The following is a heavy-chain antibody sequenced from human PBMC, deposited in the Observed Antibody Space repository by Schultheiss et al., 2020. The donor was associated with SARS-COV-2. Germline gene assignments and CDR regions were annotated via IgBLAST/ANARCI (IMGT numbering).Heavy chain of an antibody. V-gene: IGHV4-30-2*01. CDR1: GGSISSGGYS. J-gene: IGHJ3*02. D-gene: IGHD1-20*01. CDR3: ARVRRFITGTTPLCAFDI. Sequence: SETLSLTCAVSGGSISSGGYSWSWIRQPPGKGLEWIGYIYHSGSTYYNPSLKSRVTISVDRSKNQFSLKLSSVTAADTAVYYCARVRRFITGTTPLCAFDIWGQGTMVTVSS. CDR2: IYHSGST.